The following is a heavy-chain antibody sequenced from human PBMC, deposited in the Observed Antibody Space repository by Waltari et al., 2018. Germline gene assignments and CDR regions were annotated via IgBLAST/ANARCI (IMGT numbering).Heavy chain of an antibody. V-gene: IGHV4-38-2*02. D-gene: IGHD6-13*01. Sequence: QVQLQESGPGLVKLSETLSLTCTVSAYSISSGYYWAWIRQPPGKGLEWLGTIFHSGTTYYNPSLGSRVTISVDTSKNQFSLNLRSVTAADTAVYYCAREVTAAPYYFDYWGQGTLVTVSS. J-gene: IGHJ4*02. CDR3: AREVTAAPYYFDY. CDR1: AYSISSGYY. CDR2: IFHSGTT.